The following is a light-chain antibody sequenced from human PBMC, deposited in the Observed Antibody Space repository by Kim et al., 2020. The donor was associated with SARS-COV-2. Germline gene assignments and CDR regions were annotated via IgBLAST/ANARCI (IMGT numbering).Light chain of an antibody. J-gene: IGLJ1*01. CDR3: AAWDDSLSGYV. V-gene: IGLV1-47*02. CDR2: SNN. CDR1: SSNIGSNY. Sequence: ELTQPPSASGTPGQRVTISCSGSSSNIGSNYVYWYQQLPGTAPKLLIYSNNQRPSGVPNRFSGSKSGTSASLAISGLRSEDEADYYCAAWDDSLSGYVFGAGTKVTVL.